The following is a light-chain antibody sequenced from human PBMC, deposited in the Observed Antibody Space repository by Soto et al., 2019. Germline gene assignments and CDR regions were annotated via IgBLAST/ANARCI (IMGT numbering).Light chain of an antibody. V-gene: IGKV3-20*01. CDR1: QSVSSSF. CDR3: QQYDSSPVT. J-gene: IGKJ1*01. Sequence: EIVLTQSPGTLSLSPGERATLSCRASQSVSSSFLAWYQQKPGQAPRLLIYGASSRATGIPDRFSGSGSGTDFTRTISRLEPKDFAVYYCQQYDSSPVTFGQGTKVEIK. CDR2: GAS.